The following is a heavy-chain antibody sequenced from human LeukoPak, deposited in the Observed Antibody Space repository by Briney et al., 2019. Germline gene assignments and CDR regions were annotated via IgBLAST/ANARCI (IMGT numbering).Heavy chain of an antibody. D-gene: IGHD3-10*01. CDR1: GFTFSSYG. Sequence: GGSLRLSCAASGFTFSSYGMSWVRQAPGKGLEWVANIKQDGSEKYYVDSVKGRFTISRDNAKNSLYLQMNSLRAEDTAVYYCASPYYYGSGPFDYWGQGTLVTVSS. V-gene: IGHV3-7*01. CDR2: IKQDGSEK. CDR3: ASPYYYGSGPFDY. J-gene: IGHJ4*02.